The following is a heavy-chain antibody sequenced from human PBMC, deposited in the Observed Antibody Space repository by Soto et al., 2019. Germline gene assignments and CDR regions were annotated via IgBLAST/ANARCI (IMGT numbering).Heavy chain of an antibody. J-gene: IGHJ4*02. Sequence: GASVKVPCKASGVTFSGETLGWVRQAPGQGLEGVGGIIPLFGTASYAQKFQGRVTITADESTSTVYMELSSLRSDDTAVYFCATELGENPASPFDAWGQGTLVTVSS. CDR3: ATELGENPASPFDA. D-gene: IGHD3-10*01. CDR1: GVTFSGET. V-gene: IGHV1-69*13. CDR2: IIPLFGTA.